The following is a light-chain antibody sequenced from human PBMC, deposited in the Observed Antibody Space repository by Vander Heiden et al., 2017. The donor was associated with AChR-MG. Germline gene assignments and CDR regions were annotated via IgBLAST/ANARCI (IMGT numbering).Light chain of an antibody. V-gene: IGLV2-23*02. J-gene: IGLJ1*01. Sequence: QFALTQPAPVSGFPGQSITISCTGTSSDVGSYNLVSWYQQHPGKAPKLMIYEVSKRPSGVSNRFSGSKSGNTASLTISGLQAEDEADYYCCSYASSSTYVFGTGTKVTVL. CDR1: SSDVGSYNL. CDR3: CSYASSSTYV. CDR2: EVS.